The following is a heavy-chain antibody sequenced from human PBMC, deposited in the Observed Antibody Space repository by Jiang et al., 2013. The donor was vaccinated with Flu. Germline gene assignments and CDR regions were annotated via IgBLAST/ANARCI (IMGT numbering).Heavy chain of an antibody. Sequence: QSGSELKKPGASVKVSCKASGYTFTSYAMNWVRQAPGQGLEWMGWINTNTGNPTYAQGFTGRFVFSLDTSVSTAYLQISSLKAEDTAVYYCARPPSLQQQQVTVWFDPWGQGTLVTVSS. CDR1: GYTFTSYA. V-gene: IGHV7-4-1*02. J-gene: IGHJ5*02. CDR3: ARPPSLQQQQVTVWFDP. CDR2: INTNTGNP. D-gene: IGHD6-13*01.